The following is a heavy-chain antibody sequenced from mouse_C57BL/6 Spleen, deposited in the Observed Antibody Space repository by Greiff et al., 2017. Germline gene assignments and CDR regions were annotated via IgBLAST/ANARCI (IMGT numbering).Heavy chain of an antibody. CDR2: INPNNGGT. CDR1: GYTFTDYY. V-gene: IGHV1-26*01. CDR3: EGYEGAY. Sequence: EVQLQQSGPELVKPGASVKISCKASGYTFTDYYMNWVKQSHGKSLEWIGDINPNNGGTSYNQKFKGKATLTVDKSSSTAYMELRSLTSEDSAVYYCEGYEGAYWGQGTLVTVSA. J-gene: IGHJ3*01. D-gene: IGHD3-1*01.